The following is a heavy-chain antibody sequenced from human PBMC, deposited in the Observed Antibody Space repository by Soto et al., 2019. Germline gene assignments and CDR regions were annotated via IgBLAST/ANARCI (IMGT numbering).Heavy chain of an antibody. J-gene: IGHJ4*02. CDR3: AREGFIRSSRAGYYDSSGYSDY. Sequence: SETLSLTCTVSDGSIISGDYYWSWIRQPPGKGLEWIGYIYYSGSTYYNPSLKSRVTISVDTSKNQFSLKLSRLRSDDTAVYYCAREGFIRSSRAGYYDSSGYSDYWVQGTLVTVSS. CDR1: DGSIISGDYY. CDR2: IYYSGST. D-gene: IGHD3-22*01. V-gene: IGHV4-30-4*02.